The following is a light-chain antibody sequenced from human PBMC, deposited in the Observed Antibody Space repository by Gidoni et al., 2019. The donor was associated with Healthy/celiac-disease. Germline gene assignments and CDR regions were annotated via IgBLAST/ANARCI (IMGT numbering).Light chain of an antibody. Sequence: DIQMTQSPSTLSASVGDRVTITCRASQSISSWLAWYQHKPGKAPKLLIYKASSLESGVPSRVSGSGSETEFTLTSSSLEHDEFASYYCQQYKSYALTFGGGTKVEIK. CDR3: QQYKSYALT. CDR1: QSISSW. J-gene: IGKJ4*01. CDR2: KAS. V-gene: IGKV1-5*03.